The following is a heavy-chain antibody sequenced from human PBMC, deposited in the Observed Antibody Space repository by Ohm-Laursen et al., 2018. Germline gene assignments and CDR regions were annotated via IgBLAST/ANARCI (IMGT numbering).Heavy chain of an antibody. CDR3: AIYSYGWFP. D-gene: IGHD5-18*01. CDR2: IKQDGGDK. CDR1: GFMFRSYW. V-gene: IGHV3-7*03. Sequence: SLRLSCTASGFMFRSYWMAWVRQAPGKGLEGVANIKQDGGDKYYVDSVKGRFTISRDNAKNSLSLQVNSLRSEDTAVYYCAIYSYGWFPWGQGTLVTVSS. J-gene: IGHJ5*02.